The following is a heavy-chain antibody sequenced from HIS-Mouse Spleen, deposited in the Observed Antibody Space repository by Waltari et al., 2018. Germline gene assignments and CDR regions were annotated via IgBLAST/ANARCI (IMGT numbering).Heavy chain of an antibody. Sequence: EVQLVESGGGLVQPGRSLRLSCAASGFTCDDYAMPWVRQAPGKGLEWVSGISWNSGSIGYADSVKGRFTISRDNAKNSLYLQMNSLRAEDTALYYCVKDMRYSSSYFDYWGQGTLVTVSS. CDR3: VKDMRYSSSYFDY. D-gene: IGHD6-6*01. CDR1: GFTCDDYA. CDR2: ISWNSGSI. J-gene: IGHJ4*02. V-gene: IGHV3-9*01.